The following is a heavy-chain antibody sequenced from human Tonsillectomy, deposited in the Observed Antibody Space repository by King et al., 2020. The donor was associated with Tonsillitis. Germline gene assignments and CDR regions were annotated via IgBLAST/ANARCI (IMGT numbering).Heavy chain of an antibody. J-gene: IGHJ4*02. CDR2: ISSSSTYI. CDR1: GFTFSSYN. CDR3: ARGSPSSGCLDC. D-gene: IGHD6-19*01. Sequence: VQLVESGGGLVKPGGSLRLSCAASGFTFSSYNMNWVRQAPGKGLEWVSSISSSSTYIYYADAMKGRFTISRDNAKNSLYLQMNSLRAEDTAVYYCARGSPSSGCLDCWGQGTLVTVSS. V-gene: IGHV3-21*01.